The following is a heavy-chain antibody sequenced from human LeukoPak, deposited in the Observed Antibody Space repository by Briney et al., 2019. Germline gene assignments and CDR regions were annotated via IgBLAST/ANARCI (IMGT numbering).Heavy chain of an antibody. CDR1: GGSISSGSYY. D-gene: IGHD3-10*01. V-gene: IGHV4-61*02. J-gene: IGHJ4*02. CDR2: IYTSGST. Sequence: TLSLTCTVSGGSISSGSYYWSWIRQPAGKGLEWIGRIYTSGSTNYNPSLKSRVTISVDTSKNQFSLKLSSVTAADTAVYYCARAGSGSYYGRLDYWGQGTLVTVSS. CDR3: ARAGSGSYYGRLDY.